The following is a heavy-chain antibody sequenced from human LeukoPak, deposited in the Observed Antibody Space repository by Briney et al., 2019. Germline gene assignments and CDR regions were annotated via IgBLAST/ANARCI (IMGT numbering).Heavy chain of an antibody. CDR3: ARRRITIFGVVDWFDP. V-gene: IGHV4-34*01. D-gene: IGHD3-3*01. CDR2: INHSGST. J-gene: IGHJ5*02. Sequence: SETLSLTCAVYGGSFSGYYWSWIRQPPGKGLEWIGEINHSGSTNYNPSLKSRVTISVDTSKNQFSLKLSSVTAADTAVYYCARRRITIFGVVDWFDPWGQGTLVTVSS. CDR1: GGSFSGYY.